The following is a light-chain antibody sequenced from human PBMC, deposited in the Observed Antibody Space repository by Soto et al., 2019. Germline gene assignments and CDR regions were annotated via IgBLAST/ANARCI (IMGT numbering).Light chain of an antibody. V-gene: IGKV1-9*01. CDR1: QGIASY. Sequence: LTQSPSSLSASVGDRVTITCRASQGIASYLAWYQQKPGQAPNLLIYAASTLQSGVPSRFSGSGSGTDFTLTISSLQPEDFATYYCQQLNSYPLTVGGGTKVEI. CDR2: AAS. J-gene: IGKJ4*01. CDR3: QQLNSYPLT.